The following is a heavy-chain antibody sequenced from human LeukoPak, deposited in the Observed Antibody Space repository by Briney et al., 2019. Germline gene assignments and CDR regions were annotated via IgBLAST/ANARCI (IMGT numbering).Heavy chain of an antibody. CDR2: IYWNDDK. CDR3: AHRRRGLWFGELLAFDY. J-gene: IGHJ4*02. D-gene: IGHD3-10*01. V-gene: IGHV2-5*01. Sequence: SGPTLVKPTQTLTLTCTFSGFSLSTSGVGVGWIRQPPGKALEWLALIYWNDDKRYSPSLKSRLTITKDTSKNQVVLTMTNMDPVDTATYYCAHRRRGLWFGELLAFDYWGQGTLVTVSS. CDR1: GFSLSTSGVG.